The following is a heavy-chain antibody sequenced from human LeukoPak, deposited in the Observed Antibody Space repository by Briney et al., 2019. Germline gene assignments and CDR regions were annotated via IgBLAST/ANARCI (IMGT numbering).Heavy chain of an antibody. V-gene: IGHV3-30*04. D-gene: IGHD6-19*01. Sequence: GRSLRLSCAASGFTFSSYAMHWVRQAPGKGLEWVAVISYEGSNKYYAASVRGRFTIVRANSKHTLYLQMNSLAAEDTALYYCASIAVAGTFDYWGQGTLVTVSS. J-gene: IGHJ4*02. CDR1: GFTFSSYA. CDR3: ASIAVAGTFDY. CDR2: ISYEGSNK.